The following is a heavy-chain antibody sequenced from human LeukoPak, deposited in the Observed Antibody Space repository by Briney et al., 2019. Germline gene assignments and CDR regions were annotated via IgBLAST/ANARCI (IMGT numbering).Heavy chain of an antibody. CDR3: ARDTRTTVTRDGMDV. Sequence: SQTLSLTCTVSGGSISSGGYYWSWIRQHPGKGLEWIGYIYYSGSTYYNPSLKSRVTISVDTSKNQFSLKLSSVTAADTAVCYCARDTRTTVTRDGMDVWGQGTTVTVSS. D-gene: IGHD4-17*01. CDR2: IYYSGST. J-gene: IGHJ6*02. CDR1: GGSISSGGYY. V-gene: IGHV4-31*03.